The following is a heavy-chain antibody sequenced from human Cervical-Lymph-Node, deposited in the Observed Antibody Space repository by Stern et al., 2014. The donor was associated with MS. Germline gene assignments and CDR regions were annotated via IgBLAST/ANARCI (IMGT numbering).Heavy chain of an antibody. Sequence: QLQLQQWGAGLLKPSETLSLTCAVYGGSFSGYYWSWIRQPPGKGLEWIGEINHSGSTNYNPSLKSRVTISVDTSKNQFSLKLSSVTAADTAVYYCARGPSLKMATTYFDYWGQGTLVTVSS. CDR2: INHSGST. J-gene: IGHJ4*02. D-gene: IGHD5-24*01. V-gene: IGHV4-34*01. CDR3: ARGPSLKMATTYFDY. CDR1: GGSFSGYY.